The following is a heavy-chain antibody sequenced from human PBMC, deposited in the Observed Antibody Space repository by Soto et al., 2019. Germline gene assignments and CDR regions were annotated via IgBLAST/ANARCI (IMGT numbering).Heavy chain of an antibody. J-gene: IGHJ4*02. CDR3: ARLGPSGTTVDY. D-gene: IGHD4-17*01. CDR1: GGSISSGGYY. Sequence: SETLSLTCTVSGGSISSGGYYWSWIRQHPGKGLEWIGYIYYSGSTYYNPSLKSRVTISVDTSKNQFSLKLSSVTAADTAVYYCARLGPSGTTVDYWGQGTLVTVSS. CDR2: IYYSGST. V-gene: IGHV4-31*03.